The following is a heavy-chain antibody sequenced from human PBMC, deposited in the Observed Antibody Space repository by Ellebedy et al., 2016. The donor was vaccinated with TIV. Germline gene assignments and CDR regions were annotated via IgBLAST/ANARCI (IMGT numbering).Heavy chain of an antibody. V-gene: IGHV3-64D*06. J-gene: IGHJ4*02. D-gene: IGHD1-1*01. CDR2: ISDDGADT. CDR1: GYTFSRYF. Sequence: GGSLRLSCSGSGYTFSRYFMHWVRQAPGKGLEFVSRISDDGADTWYADFVKGRFTISRDNSKNMMYLQMSSLRGEDSAVYYCLKDRSVSTGRNSDFFDSWGRGTLVNVSS. CDR3: LKDRSVSTGRNSDFFDS.